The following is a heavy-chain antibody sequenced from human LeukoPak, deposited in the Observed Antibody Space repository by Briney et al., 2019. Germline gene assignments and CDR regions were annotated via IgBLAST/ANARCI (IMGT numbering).Heavy chain of an antibody. CDR3: AREYSSSSGRRAFDI. CDR1: GGSIIGYY. D-gene: IGHD6-6*01. CDR2: IYYSGST. Sequence: PSETLSLTCTGSGGSIIGYYWSWIRQPPGKGLEWIGYIYYSGSTNYNPSLKSRLTISIDTSEHQFSLKLSSVTAADTAVYYCAREYSSSSGRRAFDIWGQGTMVTVSS. V-gene: IGHV4-59*08. J-gene: IGHJ3*02.